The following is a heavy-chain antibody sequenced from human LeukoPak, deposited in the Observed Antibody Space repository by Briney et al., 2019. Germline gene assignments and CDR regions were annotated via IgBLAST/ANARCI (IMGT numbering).Heavy chain of an antibody. J-gene: IGHJ4*02. V-gene: IGHV3-33*01. CDR1: GFTFSSYG. D-gene: IGHD5-12*01. Sequence: GGSLRLSCAASGFTFSSYGMHWVRQAPGKGLEWVAVIWYDGSNKYYADSVKGRFTISRDNSKNTLYLQMNSLRAEDTAVYYCARGRLSGYDPTYFDYWGQGTLVTVSS. CDR3: ARGRLSGYDPTYFDY. CDR2: IWYDGSNK.